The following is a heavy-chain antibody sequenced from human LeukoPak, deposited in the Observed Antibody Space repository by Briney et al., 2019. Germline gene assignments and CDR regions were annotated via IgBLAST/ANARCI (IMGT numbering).Heavy chain of an antibody. V-gene: IGHV3-30*04. CDR2: ISYDGSNK. CDR1: GFTFSINA. CDR3: AKDYSKTSYYGSGTYYRPNWFDP. D-gene: IGHD3-10*01. J-gene: IGHJ5*02. Sequence: GRSLRLSCAASGFTFSINAMHWVRQAPGKGLEWGAVISYDGSNKYYADSVKGRFTISRDNSKNTLYLQMNSLRPEDTAVYYCAKDYSKTSYYGSGTYYRPNWFDPWGQGTLVTVSS.